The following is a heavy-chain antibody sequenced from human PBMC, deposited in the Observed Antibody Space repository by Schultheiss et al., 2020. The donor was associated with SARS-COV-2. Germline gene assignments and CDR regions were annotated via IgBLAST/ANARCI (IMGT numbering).Heavy chain of an antibody. CDR2: ISGSGGST. V-gene: IGHV3-23*01. Sequence: GGSLRLSCAASGFTFSNYAMSWVRQTPGKGLEWVSAISGSGGSTYYADSVKGRFTISRDNAKNSLDLQMNSLSLEDTAVYYCARSEGRWQIRNNWHFDLWGRGTLVTVSS. J-gene: IGHJ2*01. D-gene: IGHD1/OR15-1a*01. CDR3: ARSEGRWQIRNNWHFDL. CDR1: GFTFSNYA.